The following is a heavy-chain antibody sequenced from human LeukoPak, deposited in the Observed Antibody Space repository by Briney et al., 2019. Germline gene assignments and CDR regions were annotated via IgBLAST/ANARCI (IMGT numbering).Heavy chain of an antibody. D-gene: IGHD2-15*01. J-gene: IGHJ4*02. V-gene: IGHV3-64*01. Sequence: PGGSLRLSCAASGFTFSSYAMHWVRQAPGKGLEYVSAISSNGGSTYYANSVKGRFTISRDNSKNTLYLQMGGLRAEDMAVYYCARDRDTREFDYWGQGTLVTVSS. CDR3: ARDRDTREFDY. CDR2: ISSNGGST. CDR1: GFTFSSYA.